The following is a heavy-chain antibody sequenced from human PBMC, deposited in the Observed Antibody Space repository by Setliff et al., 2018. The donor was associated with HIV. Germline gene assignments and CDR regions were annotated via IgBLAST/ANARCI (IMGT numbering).Heavy chain of an antibody. V-gene: IGHV3-20*04. D-gene: IGHD3-10*01. CDR1: GFKFADYS. CDR3: ARELYGSGDL. J-gene: IGHJ5*02. CDR2: VNWNGDNT. Sequence: GGSLRLSCLVSGFKFADYSMGWVRQAPGTGLEWVSGVNWNGDNTAYADSVKGRFTISKDNAYNSLYLHMNYLNVEDTAFYYCARELYGSGDLWGQGTLVTVSS.